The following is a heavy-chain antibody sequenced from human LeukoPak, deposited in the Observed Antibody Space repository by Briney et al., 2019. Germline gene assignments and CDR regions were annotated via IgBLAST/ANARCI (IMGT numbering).Heavy chain of an antibody. J-gene: IGHJ4*02. CDR3: AKLHNLNCDY. CDR1: GFTFSSYW. V-gene: IGHV3-7*01. CDR2: INHNGNVN. D-gene: IGHD1-14*01. Sequence: GSLILSCAASGFTFSSYWMNWARQAPGKGLEWVASINHNGNVNYYVDSVKGRFTISRDNAKNSLYLQMNSLRAEDTAVYYCAKLHNLNCDYWGLGTLATVSS.